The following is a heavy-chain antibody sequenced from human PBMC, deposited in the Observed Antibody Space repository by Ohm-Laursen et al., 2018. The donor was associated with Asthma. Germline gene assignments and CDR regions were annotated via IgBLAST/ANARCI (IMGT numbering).Heavy chain of an antibody. J-gene: IGHJ4*02. CDR3: AGTKAAADSSFGY. Sequence: SVTLSLTCAVSSGSISSYYWIWIRPPPGKGREWIGYSYYSGSTNYNPSLKSRVTISVDTSKNQFSLKLSSATAADTAVYYFAGTKAAADSSFGYWGQGTLVTVSS. CDR2: SYYSGST. CDR1: SGSISSYY. V-gene: IGHV4-59*07. D-gene: IGHD6-13*01.